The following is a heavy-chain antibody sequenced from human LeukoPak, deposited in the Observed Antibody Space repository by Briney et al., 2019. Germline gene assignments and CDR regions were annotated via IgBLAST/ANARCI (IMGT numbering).Heavy chain of an antibody. CDR3: AREVVPAYRRDYGDYVEAFDI. V-gene: IGHV1-18*01. Sequence: ASVKVSCKASGYTFTSYGISWVRQAPGQGLEWMGWISAYNGNTNYAQKLQGRVTMTTDTSTSTAYMELRSLRSDDTAVYYCAREVVPAYRRDYGDYVEAFDIWGQGTMVTVSS. J-gene: IGHJ3*02. CDR2: ISAYNGNT. D-gene: IGHD4-17*01. CDR1: GYTFTSYG.